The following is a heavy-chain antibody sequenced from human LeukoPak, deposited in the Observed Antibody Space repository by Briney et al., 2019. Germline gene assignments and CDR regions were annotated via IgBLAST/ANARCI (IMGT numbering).Heavy chain of an antibody. CDR3: AKSLIGSGYGWAPFYY. CDR1: GFTFSSYA. V-gene: IGHV3-23*01. D-gene: IGHD5-12*01. Sequence: GGSPRLSCAASGFTFSSYAMSWVRQAPGKGLEWVSTLSGSGDTSYYSDSVKGRVTTSKDNSRNTLYLQMRSLRAEDTAVYYCAKSLIGSGYGWAPFYYWGQGTLVTVSS. J-gene: IGHJ4*02. CDR2: LSGSGDTS.